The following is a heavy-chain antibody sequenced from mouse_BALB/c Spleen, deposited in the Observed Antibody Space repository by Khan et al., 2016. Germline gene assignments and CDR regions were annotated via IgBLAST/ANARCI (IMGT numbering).Heavy chain of an antibody. Sequence: EVELVESGGGLVKPGGSLKLSCAASGFTFSSYAMSWVRQTPEKRLEWVASISSGGSTYYPDSVKGRFTISRDNARNILYLQMSSLRSEDTAMYYCARGDYGNYVGYWGQGTTLTVSS. J-gene: IGHJ2*01. CDR3: ARGDYGNYVGY. CDR1: GFTFSSYA. CDR2: ISSGGST. V-gene: IGHV5-6-5*01. D-gene: IGHD2-1*01.